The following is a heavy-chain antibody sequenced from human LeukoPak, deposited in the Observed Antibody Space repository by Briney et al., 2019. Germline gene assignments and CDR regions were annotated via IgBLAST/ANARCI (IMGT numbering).Heavy chain of an antibody. Sequence: GGSLRLSCAASGFTFSSYWMHWVRQAPGKGLVWVSRINSDGSSTSYADSVKGRFTISRGNAKNTLYLQMNSLRAEDTAVYYCARDPSSAIMRTAFDYWGQGTLVTVSS. V-gene: IGHV3-74*01. CDR2: INSDGSST. J-gene: IGHJ4*02. CDR3: ARDPSSAIMRTAFDY. D-gene: IGHD6-19*01. CDR1: GFTFSSYW.